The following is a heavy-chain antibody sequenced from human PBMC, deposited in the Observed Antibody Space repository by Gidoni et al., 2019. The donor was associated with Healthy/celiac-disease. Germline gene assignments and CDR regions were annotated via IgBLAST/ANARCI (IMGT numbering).Heavy chain of an antibody. J-gene: IGHJ4*02. CDR2: INHSGST. CDR1: GGSVRGYY. CDR3: ARGRLVLITRSYYFDY. V-gene: IGHV4-34*01. Sequence: QVPLQQWGAGLLKPSETLSTPFAVYGGSVRGYYWSWTRQPPGKGLEWIGEINHSGSTNYNPSLKSRVTISVDTSKNQFSLKLSSVTAADTAVYYCARGRLVLITRSYYFDYWGQGTLVTVSS. D-gene: IGHD3-22*01.